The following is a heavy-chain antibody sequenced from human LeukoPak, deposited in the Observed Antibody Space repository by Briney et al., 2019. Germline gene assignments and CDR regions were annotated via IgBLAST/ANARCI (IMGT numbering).Heavy chain of an antibody. CDR2: INPNTGGT. D-gene: IGHD3-22*01. CDR3: ARDGHDSSGYYPDF. V-gene: IGHV1-2*02. Sequence: ASVKVSCKASGYTFTAYFMYWVRQAPGQGLEWMGWINPNTGGTNYAQKFQGRVTMTRDTSISTAYMELSSLISDDTAVYYCARDGHDSSGYYPDFWGQGTLVTVSS. CDR1: GYTFTAYF. J-gene: IGHJ4*02.